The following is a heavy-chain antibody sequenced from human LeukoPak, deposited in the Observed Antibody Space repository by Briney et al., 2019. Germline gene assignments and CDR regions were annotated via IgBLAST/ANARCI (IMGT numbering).Heavy chain of an antibody. V-gene: IGHV3-7*01. CDR3: ARNLVHLWNVFDF. J-gene: IGHJ3*01. CDR1: RFTFSNHY. D-gene: IGHD5-18*01. CDR2: IKPDGSET. Sequence: PGGSLRLSGVASRFTFSNHYMSWVRQAPGKGLEWVATIKPDGSETFYVDSVKGRFTVSRDNAKNSLYLQMSSLRAEDTAVYHCARNLVHLWNVFDFWGLGTMVTVSS.